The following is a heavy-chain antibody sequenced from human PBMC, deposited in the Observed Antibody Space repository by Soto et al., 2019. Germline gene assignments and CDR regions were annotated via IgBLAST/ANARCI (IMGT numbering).Heavy chain of an antibody. V-gene: IGHV3-23*01. CDR1: GFTFSSYA. J-gene: IGHJ4*02. Sequence: LRLSCAASGFTFSSYAMSWVRQAPGKGLEWVSAISGSGGSTYYADSVKGRFTISRDNSKNTLYLQMNSLRAEDTAVYYCAKETALGGDFPRDYWGQGTLVTVSS. D-gene: IGHD2-21*02. CDR2: ISGSGGST. CDR3: AKETALGGDFPRDY.